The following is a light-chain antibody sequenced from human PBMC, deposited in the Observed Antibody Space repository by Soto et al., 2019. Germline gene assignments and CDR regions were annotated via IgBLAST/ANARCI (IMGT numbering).Light chain of an antibody. V-gene: IGKV3-15*01. CDR1: QSVSSN. Sequence: EIVMTQSPATLSVSPGERATLSCRASQSVSSNLAWYQQKPGQAPRLLIYGASTRATGIPARFSGSGSGTEFTLTISSLQSEDFAVYDGQQYNNWPPMAFGQGTKVEIK. J-gene: IGKJ1*01. CDR3: QQYNNWPPMA. CDR2: GAS.